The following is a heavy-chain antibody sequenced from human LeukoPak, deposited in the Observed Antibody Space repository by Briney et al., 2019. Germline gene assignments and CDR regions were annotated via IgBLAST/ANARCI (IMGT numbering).Heavy chain of an antibody. Sequence: GGSLRLSCAASGFTVSTNYMTWVRQAPGKGLEWVSVINGGGSRCYPDSVEGGLTISRDNSQNTLYLQMNSLRAADTAVYYCATAPGPSRTRGAPGDWGQGTLLTVS. CDR1: GFTVSTNY. D-gene: IGHD2-8*02. CDR2: INGGGSR. V-gene: IGHV3-53*01. CDR3: ATAPGPSRTRGAPGD. J-gene: IGHJ4*02.